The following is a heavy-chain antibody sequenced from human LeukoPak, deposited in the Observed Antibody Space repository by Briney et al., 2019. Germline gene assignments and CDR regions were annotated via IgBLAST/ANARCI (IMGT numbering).Heavy chain of an antibody. CDR3: ARVPHSLEGSLRAIFIHYFDY. D-gene: IGHD2/OR15-2a*01. CDR1: GYTFTIYY. J-gene: IGHJ4*02. Sequence: ASVKVSCKASGYTFTIYYIHWVRQAPGQGLEWMGLINPSGGSTNYAQKFQGRVTMTRDTSTSTVYMELSSLRSEDTAVYYCARVPHSLEGSLRAIFIHYFDYWGQGSLVTVSS. CDR2: INPSGGST. V-gene: IGHV1-46*01.